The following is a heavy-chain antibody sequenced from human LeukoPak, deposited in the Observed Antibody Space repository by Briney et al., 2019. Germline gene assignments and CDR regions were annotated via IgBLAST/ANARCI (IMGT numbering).Heavy chain of an antibody. CDR2: MNPNSGNT. CDR3: ARGTARLYYYYMDV. Sequence: GASVKVSCKASGYTFTSYDINWVRQATGQGLEWMGWMNPNSGNTGYVQKFQGRVTMTRNTSISTAYMELSSLRSEDTAVYYCARGTARLYYYYMDVWGKGTTVTVSS. CDR1: GYTFTSYD. V-gene: IGHV1-8*01. J-gene: IGHJ6*03. D-gene: IGHD6-6*01.